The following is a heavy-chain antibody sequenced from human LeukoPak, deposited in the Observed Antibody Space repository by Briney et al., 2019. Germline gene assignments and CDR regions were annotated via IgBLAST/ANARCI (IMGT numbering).Heavy chain of an antibody. Sequence: GESLKISCKASGYRFTTYWIGWVRQMPGKGLEWMGIIYADDSDTRYSPSFQGQVTISADKSLNTAYLQWSSLKASDTAIYYCARHYGANRRMTAGPSYHFFYMDVWGKGTTVTVSS. D-gene: IGHD6-13*01. V-gene: IGHV5-51*01. CDR3: ARHYGANRRMTAGPSYHFFYMDV. CDR1: GYRFTTYW. CDR2: IYADDSDT. J-gene: IGHJ6*03.